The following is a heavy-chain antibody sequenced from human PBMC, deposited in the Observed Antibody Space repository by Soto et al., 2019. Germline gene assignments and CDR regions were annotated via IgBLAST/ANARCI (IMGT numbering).Heavy chain of an antibody. Sequence: PXESLQKPCKTPGLAFRNYVVGWVRQVPGKGCEWMVISYSCDSATKNSPSFQGHVTISSNKSTNTAYLQWSSLRASDAAIYFCAAKPRHEADPLWPYWGQGTLVTVSS. D-gene: IGHD3-16*01. V-gene: IGHV5-51*01. CDR2: SYSCDSAT. CDR3: AAKPRHEADPLWPY. CDR1: GLAFRNYV. J-gene: IGHJ4*02.